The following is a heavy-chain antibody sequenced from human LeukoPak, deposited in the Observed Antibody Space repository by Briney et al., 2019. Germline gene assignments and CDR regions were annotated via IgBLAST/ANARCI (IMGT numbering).Heavy chain of an antibody. CDR2: INTNTGNP. J-gene: IGHJ4*02. D-gene: IGHD1-1*01. V-gene: IGHV7-4-1*02. Sequence: ATVKVSCKASGYTFTGYYMHWVRQAPGQGLEWMGWINTNTGNPTYAQGFTGRFVFSLDTSVSTAYLQISSLKAEDTAVYYCARDSSGYMVADFDYWGQGTLVTVSS. CDR3: ARDSSGYMVADFDY. CDR1: GYTFTGYY.